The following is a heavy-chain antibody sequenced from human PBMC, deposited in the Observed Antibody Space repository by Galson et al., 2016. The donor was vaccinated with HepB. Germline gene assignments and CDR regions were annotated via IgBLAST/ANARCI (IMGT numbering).Heavy chain of an antibody. CDR2: IWYDGSKK. J-gene: IGHJ6*02. D-gene: IGHD3-3*01. V-gene: IGHV3-33*01. CDR3: ARDWGFWSDNHYGMDI. CDR1: GFVFSSYG. Sequence: SLRLSCAGSGFVFSSYGMHWVRQAPGKGLEWMATIWYDGSKKCYGDSVKGRFIISRDNSKNTLYLHMDSLRVEDTAVYFCARDWGFWSDNHYGMDIWGQGTTVIVSS.